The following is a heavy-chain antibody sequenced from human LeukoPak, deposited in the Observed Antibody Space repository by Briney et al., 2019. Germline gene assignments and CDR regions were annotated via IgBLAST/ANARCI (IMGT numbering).Heavy chain of an antibody. CDR3: ARAGDIVTTMGV. D-gene: IGHD5-12*01. Sequence: GGSLRLSCAASGFTFSSYWMHWARQAPGKGLVWVSHINGDGGSTTYADSVKGRFTISRDNAKNTLYLQMNSLRAEDTAVYYCARAGDIVTTMGVWGQGTTVTVSS. V-gene: IGHV3-74*01. CDR2: INGDGGST. CDR1: GFTFSSYW. J-gene: IGHJ6*02.